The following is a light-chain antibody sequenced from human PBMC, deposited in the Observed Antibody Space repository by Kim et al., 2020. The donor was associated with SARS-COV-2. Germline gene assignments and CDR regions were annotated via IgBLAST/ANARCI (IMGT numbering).Light chain of an antibody. Sequence: GSTGQSASTACTGTSSEVGGYNHVAWDQHHKRKAPNVIMHEVSTRPSGAPYGSAGSKSGNTSSLTVSGRQAEEEVDYYCSSYAGKVFGTGTKVTVL. CDR1: SSEVGGYNH. CDR2: EVS. J-gene: IGLJ1*01. CDR3: SSYAGKV. V-gene: IGLV2-8*01.